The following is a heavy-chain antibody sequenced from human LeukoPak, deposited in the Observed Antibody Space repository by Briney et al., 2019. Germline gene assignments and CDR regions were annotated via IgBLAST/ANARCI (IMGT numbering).Heavy chain of an antibody. V-gene: IGHV3-7*01. CDR2: IKQDGSEK. D-gene: IGHD3-9*01. J-gene: IGHJ1*01. Sequence: GGSLRLSCAASGITFTNYWMTWVRQAPGKGLDWVANIKQDGSEKNFVDSVKGRFTISRDNAKNSVFLQMNSLRVEDTAVYYCATGYEYFQHWGQGTLVTVSP. CDR3: ATGYEYFQH. CDR1: GITFTNYW.